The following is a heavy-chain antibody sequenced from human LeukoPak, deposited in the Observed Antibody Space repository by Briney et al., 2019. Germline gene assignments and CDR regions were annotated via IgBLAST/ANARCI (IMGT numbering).Heavy chain of an antibody. CDR1: GFIFDRYG. Sequence: QPGGSLRLSCAASGFIFDRYGMTWVRQAPGEGLKWVSSISDSGSRTYYADSVKGRFTVSRDNSKNTVYVQMNSLRAEDTAIYYCAKQESSGSYPYYFDNWGQGTLVTVSS. CDR2: ISDSGSRT. J-gene: IGHJ4*02. CDR3: AKQESSGSYPYYFDN. D-gene: IGHD3-22*01. V-gene: IGHV3-23*01.